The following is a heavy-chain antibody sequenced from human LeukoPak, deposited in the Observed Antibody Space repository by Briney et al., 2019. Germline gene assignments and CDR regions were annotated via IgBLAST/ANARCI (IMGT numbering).Heavy chain of an antibody. Sequence: SETLSLTCTVSGGSISSGSYYWSWIRQPAGKGLEWIGRIYTSGSTNYNPSLKSRVTISVDTSKNQFSLKLSSVTAADTAVYYCARGGTAMVNYYYMDVWGKGTTVTVSS. CDR3: ARGGTAMVNYYYMDV. CDR2: IYTSGST. V-gene: IGHV4-61*02. D-gene: IGHD5-18*01. J-gene: IGHJ6*03. CDR1: GGSISSGSYY.